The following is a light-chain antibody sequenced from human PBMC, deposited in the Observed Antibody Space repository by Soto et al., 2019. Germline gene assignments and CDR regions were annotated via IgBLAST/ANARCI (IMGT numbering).Light chain of an antibody. V-gene: IGLV2-18*02. CDR1: SSDVGNFDR. CDR2: EVN. Sequence: QSVLTQPPSVSGSPGQSVAISCTGTSSDVGNFDRVSWYQQPPGTAPELIISEVNNRPSGVPDRFSGSKSGNTASLTISGLQAEDEADYYCSSYSSSSTLWVFGGGTKLTVL. J-gene: IGLJ3*02. CDR3: SSYSSSSTLWV.